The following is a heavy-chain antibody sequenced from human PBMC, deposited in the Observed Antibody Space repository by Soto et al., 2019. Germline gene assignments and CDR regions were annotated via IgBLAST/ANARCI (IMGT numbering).Heavy chain of an antibody. CDR1: GGTLSDHG. J-gene: IGHJ3*02. CDR3: ARGVYGSGNYYTGPSAFDI. D-gene: IGHD3-10*01. V-gene: IGHV1-69*06. CDR2: TIPDFNTA. Sequence: QVQLEQSGAEVKKPGASVKISCKASGGTLSDHGVSWLRQAPGQGLEWVGGTIPDFNTANYAPKFQGRVTIAADKSTNIAYMELGSLRSDATAFYYCARGVYGSGNYYTGPSAFDIWGQGTLVIVSS.